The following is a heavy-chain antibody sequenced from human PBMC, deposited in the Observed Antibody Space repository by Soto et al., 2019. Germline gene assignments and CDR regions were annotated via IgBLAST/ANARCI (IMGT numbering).Heavy chain of an antibody. D-gene: IGHD3-10*01. J-gene: IGHJ4*02. CDR1: GCTFSSYS. CDR2: INEDGSEK. V-gene: IGHV3-7*01. Sequence: EVQMVESGGGLVQPGGSLRLSCAASGCTFSSYSMTWVRQAPGQGLEWVANINEDGSEKYYADSVKGRFTIPRDNAKNSLYLQRNSGRAEAAAWYYCARDLRGEFDYWGQGSLVRVSA. CDR3: ARDLRGEFDY.